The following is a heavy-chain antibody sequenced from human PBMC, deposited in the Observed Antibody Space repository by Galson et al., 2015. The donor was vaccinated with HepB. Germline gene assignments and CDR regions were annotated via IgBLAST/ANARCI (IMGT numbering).Heavy chain of an antibody. D-gene: IGHD5-12*01. V-gene: IGHV5-51*01. J-gene: IGHJ4*02. CDR3: ARGLVATTYYFDY. Sequence: QSGAEVKKPGESLRISCKGSGYSFTSYWISWVRQMPGKGLEWMGIIYPGDSDTRYSPSFQGQVTISADKSISTAYLQWNSLKASDTAMYYCARGLVATTYYFDYWGQGTLVTVSS. CDR2: IYPGDSDT. CDR1: GYSFTSYW.